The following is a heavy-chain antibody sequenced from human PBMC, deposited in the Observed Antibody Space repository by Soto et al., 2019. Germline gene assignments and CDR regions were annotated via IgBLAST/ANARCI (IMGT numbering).Heavy chain of an antibody. V-gene: IGHV3-23*01. Sequence: GESLKISCAASGFTFSKYALTWVRQAPGRGLEWVSAISGSGESKYDADSVRGRFAISRDNSSNMLYLQMNSLRAEDTAAYYCANIRNVVYAHNAYWGQGTLVTVSS. J-gene: IGHJ4*02. CDR2: ISGSGESK. D-gene: IGHD2-8*02. CDR1: GFTFSKYA. CDR3: ANIRNVVYAHNAY.